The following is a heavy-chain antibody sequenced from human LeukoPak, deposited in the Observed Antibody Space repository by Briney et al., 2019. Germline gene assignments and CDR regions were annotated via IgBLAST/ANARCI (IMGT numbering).Heavy chain of an antibody. CDR3: AREYSNYVSWFDP. D-gene: IGHD4-11*01. V-gene: IGHV1-69*13. CDR1: GGTFSSYA. Sequence: GASVKVSCKASGGTFSSYAISWVRQAPGQGLEWMGGIFPIFGTANYAQKFQGRVTITADESTSTAYMELSSLRSEDTAVYYCAREYSNYVSWFDPWGQGTLVTVSS. CDR2: IFPIFGTA. J-gene: IGHJ5*02.